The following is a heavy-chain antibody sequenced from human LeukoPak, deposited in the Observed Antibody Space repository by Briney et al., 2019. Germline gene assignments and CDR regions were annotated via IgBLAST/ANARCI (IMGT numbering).Heavy chain of an antibody. CDR3: ARALQYYYDSSGSFDAFDI. D-gene: IGHD3-22*01. V-gene: IGHV3-53*01. Sequence: PGGSLRLSCAASGFTVSSNYMSWVRQAPEKGLEWVSVIYSGGSTYYADSVKGRFTISRDNSKNTLYLQMNSLRAEDTAVYYCARALQYYYDSSGSFDAFDIWGQGTMVTVSS. CDR2: IYSGGST. CDR1: GFTVSSNY. J-gene: IGHJ3*02.